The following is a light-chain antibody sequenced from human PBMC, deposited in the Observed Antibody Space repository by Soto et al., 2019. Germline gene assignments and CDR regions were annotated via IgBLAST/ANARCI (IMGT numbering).Light chain of an antibody. CDR1: SSDVGGYNY. Sequence: QSVLTQPASVSGSPGQSITISCTGTSSDVGGYNYVSWFQHHPGKAPKLIIYKVSYRPSGVSNRFSGSKSGDTASLTISGLQAEDEADYYCSSFTNTITRYAFGTGTKLTVL. V-gene: IGLV2-14*01. J-gene: IGLJ1*01. CDR3: SSFTNTITRYA. CDR2: KVS.